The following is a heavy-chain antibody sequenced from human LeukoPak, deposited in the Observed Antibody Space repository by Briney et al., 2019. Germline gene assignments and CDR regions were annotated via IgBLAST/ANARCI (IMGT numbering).Heavy chain of an antibody. D-gene: IGHD6-6*01. CDR2: IYPGDSDI. CDR3: ARQPSIGARPFHFDY. V-gene: IGHV5-51*01. J-gene: IGHJ4*02. Sequence: PGESLKISCKFSGYSFTSYWIGWVRQMPGKGLEWMGIIYPGDSDIRYSPSFQGQVTISADKSTSTAYLQWSSLKASDTAIYYCARQPSIGARPFHFDYWGQGTLVTVSS. CDR1: GYSFTSYW.